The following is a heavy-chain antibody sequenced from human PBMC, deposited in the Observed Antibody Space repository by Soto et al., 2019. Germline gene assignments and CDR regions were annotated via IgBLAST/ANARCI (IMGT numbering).Heavy chain of an antibody. CDR1: GFTFSSFA. J-gene: IGHJ6*02. V-gene: IGHV3-23*01. Sequence: VGSLRLSCAASGFTFSSFAMSWVRQAPGKGLEWVSAISGSAVSTYHADSVKGRFTISRDNSKSTLYLQMNSLRGEDTAAYYCARVYCTGGSRDSLFRSGLDGWGQGTTVTLSS. CDR2: ISGSAVST. CDR3: ARVYCTGGSRDSLFRSGLDG. D-gene: IGHD2-8*02.